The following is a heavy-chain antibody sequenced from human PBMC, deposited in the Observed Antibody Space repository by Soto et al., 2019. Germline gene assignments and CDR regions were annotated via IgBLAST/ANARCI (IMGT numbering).Heavy chain of an antibody. D-gene: IGHD2-15*01. J-gene: IGHJ5*02. CDR3: ARDRYCSGGSCYSYNWFDP. CDR2: IYYSGST. V-gene: IGHV4-31*03. Sequence: QVQLQESGPGLVKPSQTLSLTCTVSGGSISSGGYYWSWIRQHPGKGLEWIGYIYYSGSTYYNPSLKSRVTISVDTSKNHFSLKLSSVTAADTAVYYCARDRYCSGGSCYSYNWFDPWGQGTLVTVSS. CDR1: GGSISSGGYY.